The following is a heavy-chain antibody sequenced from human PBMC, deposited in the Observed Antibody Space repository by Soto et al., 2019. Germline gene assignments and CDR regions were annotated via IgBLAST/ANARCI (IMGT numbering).Heavy chain of an antibody. J-gene: IGHJ6*02. D-gene: IGHD2-2*01. CDR3: ARQVGDIVVVPAAYGMDV. CDR1: GYSFTSYW. CDR2: IYPGDSDT. Sequence: EVQLVQSGAEVKKPGESLKISCKGSGYSFTSYWIGWVRQMPGKGLEWMGIIYPGDSDTRYSPSFQGQVTISADKSISTAYLQWSSLKASDTAMYYCARQVGDIVVVPAAYGMDVWGQGTTVTVSS. V-gene: IGHV5-51*01.